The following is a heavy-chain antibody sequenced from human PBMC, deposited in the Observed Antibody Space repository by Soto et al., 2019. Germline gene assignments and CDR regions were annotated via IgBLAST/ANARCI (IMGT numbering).Heavy chain of an antibody. CDR1: GFTFTSYA. Sequence: QVQLVESGGGVVQPGGSLRLSCAASGFTFTSYAMHWVRRAPGKGLEWVALISDDGTRKDYADSVKGRFTISRDNSKSTVSLQMNSLSADDTAVYYCATLPLATFSRYDAWGQGTLVTVSS. J-gene: IGHJ5*02. CDR3: ATLPLATFSRYDA. D-gene: IGHD3-3*02. V-gene: IGHV3-30-3*01. CDR2: ISDDGTRK.